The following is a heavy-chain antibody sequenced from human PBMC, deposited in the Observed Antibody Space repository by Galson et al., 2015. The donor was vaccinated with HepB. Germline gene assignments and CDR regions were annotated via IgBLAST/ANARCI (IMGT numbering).Heavy chain of an antibody. CDR2: INSDGSST. Sequence: SLRLSCAASGFTFSSYWMHWVRQAPGKGLVWVSRINSDGSSTSYADSVKGRFTISRDNAKNTLYLQMNSLRAEDTAVYYCARDIAYCGGDCYTYYYYGMDVWGQGTTVTVSS. CDR1: GFTFSSYW. J-gene: IGHJ6*02. D-gene: IGHD2-21*02. CDR3: ARDIAYCGGDCYTYYYYGMDV. V-gene: IGHV3-74*01.